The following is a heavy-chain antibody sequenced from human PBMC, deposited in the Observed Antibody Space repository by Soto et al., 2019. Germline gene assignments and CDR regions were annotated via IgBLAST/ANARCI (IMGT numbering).Heavy chain of an antibody. Sequence: ASVKVSGKASGYTFTSYGISWVRQAPGQGLEWMGWISAYNGNTNYAQKLQGRVTMTTDTSTSTAYMELRSLRSDDTAVYYCARDEPYYDFWSGYYPHHYYYYGMDVWGQGTTVTVSS. CDR2: ISAYNGNT. CDR1: GYTFTSYG. CDR3: ARDEPYYDFWSGYYPHHYYYYGMDV. V-gene: IGHV1-18*01. D-gene: IGHD3-3*01. J-gene: IGHJ6*02.